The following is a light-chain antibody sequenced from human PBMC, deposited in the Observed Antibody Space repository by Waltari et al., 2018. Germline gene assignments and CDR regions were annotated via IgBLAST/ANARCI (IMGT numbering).Light chain of an antibody. V-gene: IGKV2-30*02. CDR1: QSLLHSDGNTY. CDR2: KGF. J-gene: IGKJ1*01. CDR3: QQYYRIPRT. Sequence: DVVLTQSPLSLPVTVGQPASISCRSSQSLLHSDGNTYLTWFQQRPGQSPRRLIYKGFTRDSGVPDRFSGSGSGTDFTLRISRVEAEDVGVYYCQQYYRIPRTFGQGTTVDIK.